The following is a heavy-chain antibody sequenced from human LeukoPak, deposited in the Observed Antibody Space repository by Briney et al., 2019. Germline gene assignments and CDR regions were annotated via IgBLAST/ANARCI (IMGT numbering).Heavy chain of an antibody. Sequence: PSETLSLTCTVSGGSISSYYWSWIRQPPGKGLEWIGYIYYSGSTNYNPSLKSRVTISVDTSKNQFSLKLSSVTAADTAVYYCARLKWFGELWGFDYWGQGTLVTVSS. CDR2: IYYSGST. D-gene: IGHD3-10*01. CDR1: GGSISSYY. V-gene: IGHV4-59*12. CDR3: ARLKWFGELWGFDY. J-gene: IGHJ4*02.